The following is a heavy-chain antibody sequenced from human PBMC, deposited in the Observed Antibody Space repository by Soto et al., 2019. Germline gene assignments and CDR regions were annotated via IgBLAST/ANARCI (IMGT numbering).Heavy chain of an antibody. J-gene: IGHJ3*01. Sequence: EVQLLESGGGLVQPGGSLRLSCVASGFTFSNYAMNWVRQAPGKGLEWISAISGGGVNTYYADSVKGRISDSRDNSKSTLDLHIDSPRAVDTARYYGKKDIAHSPYDSSGHPFDVSGQGTKDTVSS. V-gene: IGHV3-23*01. CDR2: ISGGGVNT. CDR1: GFTFSNYA. CDR3: KKDIAHSPYDSSGHPFDV. D-gene: IGHD3-22*01.